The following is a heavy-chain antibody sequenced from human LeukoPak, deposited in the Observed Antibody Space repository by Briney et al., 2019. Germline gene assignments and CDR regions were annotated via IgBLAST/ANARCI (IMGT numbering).Heavy chain of an antibody. D-gene: IGHD5-24*01. CDR3: ARGKARDGYNYPGIFDY. CDR2: MNPNSGNT. CDR1: GYTFTSYD. Sequence: ASVKVSCKASGYTFTSYDINWVRQATGQGLEWMGWMNPNSGNTGHAQKFQGRVTMTRNTSISTAYMELSSLRSEDTAVYYCARGKARDGYNYPGIFDYWGQGTLVTVSS. V-gene: IGHV1-8*01. J-gene: IGHJ4*02.